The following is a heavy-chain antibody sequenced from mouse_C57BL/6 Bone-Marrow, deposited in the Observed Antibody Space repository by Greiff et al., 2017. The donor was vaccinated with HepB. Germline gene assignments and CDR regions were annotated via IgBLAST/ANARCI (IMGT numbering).Heavy chain of an antibody. Sequence: QVHVKQPGAELVRPGSSVKLSCKASGYPFTSYWRGWVKQRPGQGLEWIGNIYPSDSETHYNQKFKDKATLTVDKSSSTAYMQLSSLTSEDSAVYYCARWGTTVVHWGQGTLVTVSA. CDR2: IYPSDSET. D-gene: IGHD1-1*01. CDR3: ARWGTTVVH. V-gene: IGHV1-61*01. CDR1: GYPFTSYW. J-gene: IGHJ3*01.